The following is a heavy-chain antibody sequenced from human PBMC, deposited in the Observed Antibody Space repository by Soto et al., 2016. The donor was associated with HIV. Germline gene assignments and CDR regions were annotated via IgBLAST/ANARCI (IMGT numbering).Heavy chain of an antibody. CDR2: INVNAGAT. V-gene: IGHV1-46*01. D-gene: IGHD2-15*01. Sequence: QVQLVQSGAEVKKPGASVRVSCTASGYTFTNYYMQWVRQAPGQGLEWLGTINVNAGATNYAQKFRGRVTMTRDTSTSTVYMELSSLRSEDTALYYCARERHADPGGWFDPWGPGNPGHRLL. CDR3: ARERHADPGGWFDP. CDR1: GYTFTNYY. J-gene: IGHJ5*02.